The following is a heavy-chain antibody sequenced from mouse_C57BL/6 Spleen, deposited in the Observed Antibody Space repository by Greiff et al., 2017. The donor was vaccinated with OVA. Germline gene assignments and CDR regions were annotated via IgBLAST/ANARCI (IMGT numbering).Heavy chain of an antibody. J-gene: IGHJ3*01. CDR1: GFTFTDYY. CDR3: ERLSNYGAWFAY. V-gene: IGHV7-3*01. D-gene: IGHD2-5*01. CDR2: IRNKANGYTT. Sequence: EVKLMESGGGLVQPGGSLSLSCAASGFTFTDYYMSWVRQTPGKALEWLGFIRNKANGYTTEYSVSVKGRFTISRSTAQSILNVHMNDLRADDSDTYYCERLSNYGAWFAYWGQGTLVTVSA.